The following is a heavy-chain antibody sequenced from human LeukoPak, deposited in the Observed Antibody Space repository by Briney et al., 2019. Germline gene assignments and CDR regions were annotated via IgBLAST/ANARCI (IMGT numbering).Heavy chain of an antibody. J-gene: IGHJ4*02. V-gene: IGHV1-18*04. Sequence: ASVTVSFTASGYTFTSYGISWVRQAPGQGLEWMGWISAYNGNTNYSQKLQGRVTITTYTAKSTDYMELKRLSLCDKAVDFCCRDQQFVRFGEFSLVFCYRGQGTLVTVSS. CDR1: GYTFTSYG. CDR2: ISAYNGNT. D-gene: IGHD3-10*01. CDR3: CRDQQFVRFGEFSLVFCY.